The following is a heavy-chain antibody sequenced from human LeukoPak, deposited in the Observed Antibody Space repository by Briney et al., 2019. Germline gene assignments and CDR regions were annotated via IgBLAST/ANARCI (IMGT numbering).Heavy chain of an antibody. CDR1: GFNVSINY. V-gene: IGHV3-66*01. J-gene: IGHJ4*02. D-gene: IGHD1-26*01. Sequence: QSGGSLTLSCAASGFNVSINYMSWVRQAPGKGLEWVSGIHSGGSTYYEAAAKGRFTLSSDKPNNMVLLLLNSLRAEDTAVYFCARGSPFDDWGQGTLVTVSS. CDR3: ARGSPFDD. CDR2: IHSGGST.